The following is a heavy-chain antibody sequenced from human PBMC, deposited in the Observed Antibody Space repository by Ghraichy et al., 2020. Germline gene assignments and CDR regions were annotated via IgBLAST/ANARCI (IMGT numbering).Heavy chain of an antibody. CDR3: AKDHGTEGFDY. V-gene: IGHV3-23*01. Sequence: GGSLRLSCAASGFTFRYYAMSWVRQAPGKGPEWISTISGSGGDTYYADSVKGRFTISRDNSKDSVSLQMNSLRAEDTAVYYCAKDHGTEGFDYWGQGTLVSVSS. CDR1: GFTFRYYA. J-gene: IGHJ4*02. D-gene: IGHD1-14*01. CDR2: ISGSGGDT.